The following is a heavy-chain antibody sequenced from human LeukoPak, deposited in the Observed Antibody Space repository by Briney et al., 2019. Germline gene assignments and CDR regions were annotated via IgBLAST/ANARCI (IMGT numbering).Heavy chain of an antibody. CDR3: AKDRQMSITGSFDP. CDR1: GFTFDDYA. Sequence: GGSLRLSCAASGFTFDDYAMHWVRQAPGKGLEWVSGISWNSGSIGYADPVKGRFTISRDNAKNSLYLQMNSLRAEDTALYYCAKDRQMSITGSFDPWGQGTLVTVSS. D-gene: IGHD1-20*01. J-gene: IGHJ5*02. V-gene: IGHV3-9*01. CDR2: ISWNSGSI.